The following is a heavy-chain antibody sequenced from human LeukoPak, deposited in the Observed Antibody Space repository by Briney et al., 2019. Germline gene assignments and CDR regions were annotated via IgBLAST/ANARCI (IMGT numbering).Heavy chain of an antibody. CDR2: IIPIFGTA. J-gene: IGHJ6*03. V-gene: IGHV1-69*05. Sequence: SVKVSCKASGGTFSSYAISWVRQAPGQGLEWMGGIIPIFGTANYAQKFQGRVTITTDESTSTAYMELSSLRSEDTAVYYCARATCSNWLHYYYYYYMDVWGKGTTVTVSS. CDR3: ARATCSNWLHYYYYYYMDV. D-gene: IGHD4-11*01. CDR1: GGTFSSYA.